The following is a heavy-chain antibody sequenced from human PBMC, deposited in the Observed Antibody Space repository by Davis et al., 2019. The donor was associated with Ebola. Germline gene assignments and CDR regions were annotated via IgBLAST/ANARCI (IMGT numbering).Heavy chain of an antibody. Sequence: ASVKVSCKASGYTFTSYGISWVRQAPGQGLEWMGWISAYNGNTNYAQKLQGRVTMTTDTSTSTAYMELRSLRSDDTAVYYCARTGYCSSTSCYGEYYYYYYGMDVWGKGTTVTVSS. D-gene: IGHD2-2*01. V-gene: IGHV1-18*01. J-gene: IGHJ6*04. CDR3: ARTGYCSSTSCYGEYYYYYYGMDV. CDR2: ISAYNGNT. CDR1: GYTFTSYG.